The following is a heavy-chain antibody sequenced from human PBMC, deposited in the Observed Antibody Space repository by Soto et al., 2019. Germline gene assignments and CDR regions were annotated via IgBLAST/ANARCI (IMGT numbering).Heavy chain of an antibody. V-gene: IGHV3-15*01. CDR3: TTDPPSYDILTPPHY. J-gene: IGHJ4*02. CDR2: IKGKTDGGTT. CDR1: GFTFSNAW. D-gene: IGHD3-9*01. Sequence: PGGSLRLSCAASGFTFSNAWMSWVRQAPGKGLEWVGRIKGKTDGGTTDYAAPVKGRFTISRDDSKNTLYLQMNSLKTEDTAVYYCTTDPPSYDILTPPHYWGQGTLVTVSS.